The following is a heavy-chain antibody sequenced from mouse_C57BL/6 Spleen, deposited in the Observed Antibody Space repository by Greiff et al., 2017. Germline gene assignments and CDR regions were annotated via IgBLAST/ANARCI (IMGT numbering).Heavy chain of an antibody. V-gene: IGHV10-1*01. J-gene: IGHJ4*01. CDR2: IRSKSNNYAT. D-gene: IGHD1-1*02. Sequence: EVQVVESGGGLVQPKGSLKLSCAASGFSFNTYAMNWVRQAPGKGLEWVARIRSKSNNYATYYADSVKDRFTISRDDSESMLYLQMNNLKTEDTAMYYCVRQGYYGDYYAMDYWGQGTSVTVSS. CDR3: VRQGYYGDYYAMDY. CDR1: GFSFNTYA.